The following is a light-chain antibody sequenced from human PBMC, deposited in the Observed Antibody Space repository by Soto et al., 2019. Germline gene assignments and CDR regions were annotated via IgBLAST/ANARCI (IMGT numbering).Light chain of an antibody. CDR2: GAS. CDR3: QQYGGSPVFT. CDR1: QSVSTAY. Sequence: EIVLTQSPGTLSLSPGERVTLSCRASQSVSTAYLAWYQQKPGQAPRLLIYGASNRATGIPDRFSGSGSGTDFTLTISRLEPEDFAVYYCQQYGGSPVFTFGPGTKVDIK. J-gene: IGKJ3*01. V-gene: IGKV3-20*01.